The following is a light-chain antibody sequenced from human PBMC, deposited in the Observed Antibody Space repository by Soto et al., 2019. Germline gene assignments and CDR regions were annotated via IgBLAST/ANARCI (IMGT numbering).Light chain of an antibody. CDR3: QHYTSYSWT. V-gene: IGKV1-5*03. CDR1: QSISSW. Sequence: DIQMTQSPSSLSASVGDRVTITCRASQSISSWLAWYQQKAGIAPKLLIYKASNLQSGVPLRFSGSGSGTEFTLTISSLQPDDFATYYCQHYTSYSWTFGQGTKVEIK. CDR2: KAS. J-gene: IGKJ1*01.